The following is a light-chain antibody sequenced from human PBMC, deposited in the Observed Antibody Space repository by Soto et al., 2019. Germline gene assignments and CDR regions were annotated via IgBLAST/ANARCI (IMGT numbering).Light chain of an antibody. CDR2: EAS. CDR3: QQYNTYSRT. Sequence: DIQMTQSPSTLSASIGDRVTITCRASQSISNWLAWYQQKPGKAPKLLIYEASNLQRGVPSRFSGSGSGTEFTLTISSRQPDDFATFYCQQYNTYSRTFGQGTKV. J-gene: IGKJ1*01. V-gene: IGKV1-5*03. CDR1: QSISNW.